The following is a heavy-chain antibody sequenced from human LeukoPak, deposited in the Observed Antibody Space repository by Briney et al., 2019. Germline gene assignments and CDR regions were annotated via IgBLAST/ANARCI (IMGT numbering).Heavy chain of an antibody. J-gene: IGHJ4*02. CDR2: ISSSGSTI. D-gene: IGHD3-16*02. CDR3: AKIGPGVLSYYFDY. CDR1: GFTFSSYE. V-gene: IGHV3-48*03. Sequence: PGGSLRLSCAASGFTFSSYEMNWVRQAPGKGLEWVSYISSSGSTIYYADSVKGRFTISRDNAKNSLYLQMNSLRAEDTAVYYCAKIGPGVLSYYFDYWSQGTLVTVSS.